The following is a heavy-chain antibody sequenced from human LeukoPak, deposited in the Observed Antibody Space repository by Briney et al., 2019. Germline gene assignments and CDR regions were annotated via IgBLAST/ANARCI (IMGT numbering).Heavy chain of an antibody. CDR3: ARSWVRVWSGSYYYMDV. V-gene: IGHV1-69*05. CDR1: GGTFSSYA. CDR2: IIPIFGTA. Sequence: ASVKVSCKASGGTFSSYAISWVRQAPGQGLEWMGGIIPIFGTANYAQKFQGRVTITTDESTSTAYMELSSLRSEDTAVYYCARSWVRVWSGSYYYMDVWGKGTTVTVSS. D-gene: IGHD3-3*01. J-gene: IGHJ6*03.